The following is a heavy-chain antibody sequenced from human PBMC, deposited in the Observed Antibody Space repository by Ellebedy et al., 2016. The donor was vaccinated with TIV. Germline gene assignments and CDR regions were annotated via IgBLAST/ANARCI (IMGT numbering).Heavy chain of an antibody. J-gene: IGHJ6*02. Sequence: SETLSLTXAVSGASISSNNWWSWVRQPPGKGLEWIGDVFHTGRTNYNPSLKSRVTISVEKSKNQFSLLLSSVTAADTAIYYCARILTAYYNQYYDGMGVWGQGTTVTVSS. V-gene: IGHV4-4*02. D-gene: IGHD3-9*01. CDR2: VFHTGRT. CDR1: GASISSNNW. CDR3: ARILTAYYNQYYDGMGV.